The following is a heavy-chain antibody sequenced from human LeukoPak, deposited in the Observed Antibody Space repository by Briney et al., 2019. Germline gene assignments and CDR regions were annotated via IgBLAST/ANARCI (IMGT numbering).Heavy chain of an antibody. CDR1: GGSLSGNY. CDR2: IYHTGST. V-gene: IGHV4-59*08. J-gene: IGHJ4*02. D-gene: IGHD2-15*01. CDR3: ARLGFCGGGTCYPPYYFDY. Sequence: PSETLSLTCTVSGGSLSGNYWSWIRQSPEKGLEWIGHIYHTGSTNLNPALKSRVAMSVDTSKNQFSLTLSSVTAADTAVYYCARLGFCGGGTCYPPYYFDYWGQGTLVTVSS.